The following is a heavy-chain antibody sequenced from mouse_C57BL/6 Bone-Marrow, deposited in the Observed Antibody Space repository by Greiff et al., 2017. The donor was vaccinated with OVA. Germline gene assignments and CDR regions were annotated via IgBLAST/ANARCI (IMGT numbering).Heavy chain of an antibody. V-gene: IGHV1-59*01. D-gene: IGHD1-1*01. CDR3: ARDYGSPYYFDY. J-gene: IGHJ2*01. Sequence: QVQLQQPGAELVRPGTSVKLSCKASGYTFTSYWMHWVKQRPGQGLEWIGVIDPSDSYTNYNQKFKGKATLTVDTSSSTAYMRLSSLTSEDSAVYYCARDYGSPYYFDYWGQGTTLTVSS. CDR1: GYTFTSYW. CDR2: IDPSDSYT.